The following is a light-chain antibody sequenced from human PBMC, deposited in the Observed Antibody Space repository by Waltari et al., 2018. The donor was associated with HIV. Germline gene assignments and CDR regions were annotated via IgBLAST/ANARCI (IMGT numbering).Light chain of an antibody. V-gene: IGLV3-21*02. CDR1: NIGSKS. Sequence: SYDLTQPHSVSVAPGQTARITCGGNNIGSKSVHWYQLRPGQAPVLVVYDDRARPSGIPERFSGSNSGDTATLTVGWAETGDEADYYCQVWDSNSAFFGSGTKVTVL. CDR2: DDR. CDR3: QVWDSNSAF. J-gene: IGLJ1*01.